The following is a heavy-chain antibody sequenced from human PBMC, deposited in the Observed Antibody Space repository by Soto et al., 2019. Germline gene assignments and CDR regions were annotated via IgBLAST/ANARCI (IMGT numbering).Heavy chain of an antibody. J-gene: IGHJ6*02. D-gene: IGHD3-22*01. CDR1: GFTFSSYG. CDR2: IWYDGSNK. V-gene: IGHV3-33*01. Sequence: PGGSLRLSCAASGFTFSSYGMHWVRQAPGKGLEWVAVIWYDGSNKYYADSVKGRFTISRDNSKNTLYLQMNSLRAEDTAVYYCATAQGGYHYYYGMDVWGQGTTVTVSS. CDR3: ATAQGGYHYYYGMDV.